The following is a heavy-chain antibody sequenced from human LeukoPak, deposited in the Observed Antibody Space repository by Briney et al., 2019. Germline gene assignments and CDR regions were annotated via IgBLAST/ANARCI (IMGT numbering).Heavy chain of an antibody. D-gene: IGHD3-9*01. V-gene: IGHV1-69*06. Sequence: GASVKVSCKASGGTFSSYAISWVRQAPGQGLEWMGGIIPIFGTANYAQKFQGRVTITADKSTSTAYMELSSLRSEDTAVYYCARESRYYDILTDYYYMDVWGKGTTVTISS. J-gene: IGHJ6*03. CDR1: GGTFSSYA. CDR3: ARESRYYDILTDYYYMDV. CDR2: IIPIFGTA.